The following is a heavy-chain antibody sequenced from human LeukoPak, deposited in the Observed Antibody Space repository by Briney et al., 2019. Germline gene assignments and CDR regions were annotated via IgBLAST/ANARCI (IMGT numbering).Heavy chain of an antibody. Sequence: GGSLRLSCAASGFTFSRYSMNWVRQAPGKGLEWVSSISTSSSYIYYADSVKGRFTISRDNAKNSLYLQMNSLRAEDTAVYSCARGADGVSSNSRGWFDPWGQGTLVTVSS. V-gene: IGHV3-21*01. D-gene: IGHD2-15*01. CDR3: ARGADGVSSNSRGWFDP. CDR2: ISTSSSYI. CDR1: GFTFSRYS. J-gene: IGHJ5*02.